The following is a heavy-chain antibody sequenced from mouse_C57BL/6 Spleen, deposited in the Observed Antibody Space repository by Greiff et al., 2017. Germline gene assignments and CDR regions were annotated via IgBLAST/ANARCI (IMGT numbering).Heavy chain of an antibody. V-gene: IGHV1-52*01. CDR2: IDPSDSET. D-gene: IGHD2-4*01. Sequence: VKLQQPGAELVRPGSSVKLSCKASGYTFTSYWMHWVKQRPIQGLAWIGNIDPSDSETHYNQKFKDKATLTVDKSSSTAYMQLNSLTSADSAVYYCAREEDYGYDYAWFAYWGQGTLVTVSA. J-gene: IGHJ3*01. CDR3: AREEDYGYDYAWFAY. CDR1: GYTFTSYW.